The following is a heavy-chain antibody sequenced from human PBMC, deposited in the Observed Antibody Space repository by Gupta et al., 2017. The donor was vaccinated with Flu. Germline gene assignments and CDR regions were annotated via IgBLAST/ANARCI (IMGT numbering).Heavy chain of an antibody. J-gene: IGHJ6*02. V-gene: IGHV3-48*01. CDR2: ISRTSSSR. D-gene: IGHD2-8*02. Sequence: VLRAPGKGLEWISYISRTSSSRHYADSVKGRVTISRDNAKNSLYLQMNSLRVEDTAGYYCARDLVPTSGMDVWGQGTTVTVSS. CDR3: ARDLVPTSGMDV.